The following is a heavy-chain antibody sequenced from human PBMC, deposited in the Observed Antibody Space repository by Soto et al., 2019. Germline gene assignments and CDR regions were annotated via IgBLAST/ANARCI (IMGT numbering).Heavy chain of an antibody. J-gene: IGHJ5*02. Sequence: SVKVSCKASGYTFTSYTISWVRQAPGQGLEWMGRIIPILGIANYAQKFQGRVTITADKSTSTAYMELSSLRSEDTAVYYCAFGSSRGGNWFDPWGQGTLVTVSS. V-gene: IGHV1-69*02. CDR2: IIPILGIA. CDR1: GYTFTSYT. CDR3: AFGSSRGGNWFDP. D-gene: IGHD3-10*01.